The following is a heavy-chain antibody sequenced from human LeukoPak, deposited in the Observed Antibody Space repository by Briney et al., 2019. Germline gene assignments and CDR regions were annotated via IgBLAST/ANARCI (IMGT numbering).Heavy chain of an antibody. CDR3: ARALLDYYDSSGPDY. Sequence: GGSLRLSCAASGFTFDDYAMHWVRQAPGKGLEWVSGISWNSGSIGYADSVKGRFTISRDNAKNSLYLQMNSLRAEDTAAYYCARALLDYYDSSGPDYWGQGTLVTVSS. CDR2: ISWNSGSI. CDR1: GFTFDDYA. D-gene: IGHD3-22*01. J-gene: IGHJ4*02. V-gene: IGHV3-9*01.